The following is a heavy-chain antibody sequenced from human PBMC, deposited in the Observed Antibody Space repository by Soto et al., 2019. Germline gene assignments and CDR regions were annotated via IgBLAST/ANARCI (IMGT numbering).Heavy chain of an antibody. V-gene: IGHV3-33*01. CDR1: GFTFSSYG. CDR3: ARSSSPYYYYYYMDV. J-gene: IGHJ6*03. CDR2: IWYDGSNK. D-gene: IGHD6-6*01. Sequence: QVQLVESGGGVVQPGRSLRLSCAASGFTFSSYGMHWVHQAPGKGLEWVAVIWYDGSNKYYADSMKGRFTISRDNSKNTLYLQMNSLRAEDTAVYYCARSSSPYYYYYYMDVWGKGTTVTVSS.